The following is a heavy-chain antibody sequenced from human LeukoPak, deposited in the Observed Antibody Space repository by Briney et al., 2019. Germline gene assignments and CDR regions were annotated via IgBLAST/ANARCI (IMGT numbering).Heavy chain of an antibody. J-gene: IGHJ4*02. D-gene: IGHD4/OR15-4a*01. CDR3: ARGSMTLTDN. CDR2: ISYDGSSK. Sequence: EGSLRLSCAASAFTFSTYAMHWVRQAPGKGLEWVALISYDGSSKYYADSVKGRFTISRDNSKNTLYLQMNSLRPEDTAVYYCARGSMTLTDNWGQGTLVTVSS. CDR1: AFTFSTYA. V-gene: IGHV3-30-3*01.